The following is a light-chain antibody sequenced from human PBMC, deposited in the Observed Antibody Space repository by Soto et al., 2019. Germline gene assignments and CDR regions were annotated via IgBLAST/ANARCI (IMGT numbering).Light chain of an antibody. Sequence: DIQMTQSPSSLSASVGDRVTITCRASHRISRYLNWYQQKPGKAPKLLIYAASSLQSGVPSRFSGSGSGTDFTLTISNLQPEDFATYYCQQSFTTWTFGQGTKVEIK. CDR2: AAS. J-gene: IGKJ1*01. CDR3: QQSFTTWT. CDR1: HRISRY. V-gene: IGKV1-39*01.